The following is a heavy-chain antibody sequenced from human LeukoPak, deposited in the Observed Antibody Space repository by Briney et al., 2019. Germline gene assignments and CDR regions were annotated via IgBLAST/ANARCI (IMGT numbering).Heavy chain of an antibody. V-gene: IGHV4-34*01. CDR2: IYHSGST. CDR3: ARLRPNDAFDI. J-gene: IGHJ3*02. D-gene: IGHD4-17*01. CDR1: GGSFSDYY. Sequence: SETLSLTCAVYGGSFSDYYWSWIRQPPGKGLEWIGEIYHSGSTNYNPSLKSRVTISLDTSKNQFSLRLSSVTAADTAVYYCARLRPNDAFDIWGQGTMVTVSS.